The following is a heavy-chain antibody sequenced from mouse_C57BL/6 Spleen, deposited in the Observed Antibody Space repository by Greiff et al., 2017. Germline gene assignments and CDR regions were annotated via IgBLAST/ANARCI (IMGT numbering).Heavy chain of an antibody. CDR1: GFNIKNTY. CDR3: ASTPLITTVVDYFDY. CDR2: IDPANGNT. J-gene: IGHJ2*01. V-gene: IGHV14-3*01. D-gene: IGHD1-1*01. Sequence: EVQLQESVAELVRPGASVKLSCTASGFNIKNTYMHWVKQRPEQGLEWIGRIDPANGNTKYAPKFQGKATITADTSSNTAYLQLSSLTSEDTAIYYCASTPLITTVVDYFDYWGQGTTLTVSS.